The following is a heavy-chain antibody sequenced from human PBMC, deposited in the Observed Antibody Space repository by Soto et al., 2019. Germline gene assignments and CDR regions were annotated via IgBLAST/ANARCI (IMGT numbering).Heavy chain of an antibody. CDR2: IYPGDSDT. Sequence: TNYCRGAEDSFTSYWIGWVSQMPGKGLEWMGIIYPGDSDTRYSPSFQGHVTISADKSISTAYLQWSSLKASDTAKYYCARPQSDRYYYYGMDVWGQGTTVTVSS. CDR1: EDSFTSYW. CDR3: ARPQSDRYYYYGMDV. J-gene: IGHJ6*02. V-gene: IGHV5-51*01.